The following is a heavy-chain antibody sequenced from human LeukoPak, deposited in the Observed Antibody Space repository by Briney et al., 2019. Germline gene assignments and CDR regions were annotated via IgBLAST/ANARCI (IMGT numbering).Heavy chain of an antibody. CDR1: GFTFSSYR. D-gene: IGHD3-22*01. J-gene: IGHJ4*02. Sequence: GGSLRLSCAASGFTFSSYRIHWVRQAPGKGLVWVSRIYSDATYYADSVKGRFTISRDNAKNTLYLQMNSLRAEDTAVYYCARESYDSSGYYYGGGFDYWGQGTLVTVSS. CDR2: IYSDAT. CDR3: ARESYDSSGYYYGGGFDY. V-gene: IGHV3-74*01.